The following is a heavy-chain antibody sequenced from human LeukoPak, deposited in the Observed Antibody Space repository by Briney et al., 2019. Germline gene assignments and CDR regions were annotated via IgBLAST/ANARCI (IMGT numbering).Heavy chain of an antibody. V-gene: IGHV4-39*01. D-gene: IGHD3-10*01. J-gene: IGHJ3*02. CDR2: IYYSGST. CDR3: ARTGTDALDI. Sequence: PSETLSLTCTVSGGSISSSSYYWGWIRQPPGKGLEWIGSIYYSGSTYYNPSLKSRVTISVDTSKNQFSLKLSSVTAADTAVYYCARTGTDALDIWGQGTMVAVSS. CDR1: GGSISSSSYY.